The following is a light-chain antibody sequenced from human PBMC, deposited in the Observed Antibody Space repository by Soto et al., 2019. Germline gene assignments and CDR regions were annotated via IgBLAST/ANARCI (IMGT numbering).Light chain of an antibody. CDR1: SSDVGAYNF. J-gene: IGLJ1*01. Sequence: QSVLTQPASVSGSPGQSITISCTGTSSDVGAYNFVSWHQQHPGKAPKLIIYNVYDRPSGISYRFSGSKSGNTASLTISGLQGEDEADYYCSSYTISRTYVFGTGTMLTVL. CDR2: NVY. CDR3: SSYTISRTYV. V-gene: IGLV2-14*03.